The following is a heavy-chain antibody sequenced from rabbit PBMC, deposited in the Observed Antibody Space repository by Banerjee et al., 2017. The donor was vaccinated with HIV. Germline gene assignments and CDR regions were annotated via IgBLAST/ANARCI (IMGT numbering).Heavy chain of an antibody. D-gene: IGHD6-1*01. Sequence: EESGGGLVKPEGSLTLTCTASGFSFSSSYWICWVRQAPGKGLEWIAYIYPDYGSTDYASWVNGRFTISLDNAQNTVFLQMTSLTAADTATYFCARTVSVYSYYTDGYVDYPYPIYFNLWGPGTLVTVS. CDR1: GFSFSSSYW. CDR3: ARTVSVYSYYTDGYVDYPYPIYFNL. J-gene: IGHJ4*01. V-gene: IGHV1S45*01. CDR2: IYPDYGST.